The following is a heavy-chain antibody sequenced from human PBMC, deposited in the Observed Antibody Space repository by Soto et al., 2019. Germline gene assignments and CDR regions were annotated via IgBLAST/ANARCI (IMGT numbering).Heavy chain of an antibody. V-gene: IGHV3-53*01. Sequence: GGSLRLSCAASGFTVSGNVMSWVRQAPGKGLEWVSIIYTGDTTYYADSVKGRFTISGDNSKNTLYLQMNSLRAEDSAVYYCASRFSSSWSALDYWGRGTLVTVSS. J-gene: IGHJ4*02. CDR1: GFTVSGNV. D-gene: IGHD6-13*01. CDR3: ASRFSSSWSALDY. CDR2: IYTGDTT.